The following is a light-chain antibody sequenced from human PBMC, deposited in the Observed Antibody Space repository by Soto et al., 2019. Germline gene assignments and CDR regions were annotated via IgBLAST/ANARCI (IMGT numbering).Light chain of an antibody. V-gene: IGKV3-15*01. J-gene: IGKJ2*01. CDR1: QSVSDN. Sequence: EILMTQSPATLSVSPGERVTLSCRASQSVSDNLAWYHQKPGQAPRLLIFGTSTRATGIPARFSGSRSWTDFTLTISSLQSEDFAVYYCQQYNNWPFTFGQGTKLEIK. CDR3: QQYNNWPFT. CDR2: GTS.